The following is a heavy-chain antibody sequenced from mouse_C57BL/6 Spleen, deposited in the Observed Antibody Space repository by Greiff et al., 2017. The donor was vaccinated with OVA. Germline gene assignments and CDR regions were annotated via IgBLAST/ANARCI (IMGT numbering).Heavy chain of an antibody. V-gene: IGHV5-17*01. CDR2: ISSGSSTI. J-gene: IGHJ4*01. Sequence: EVKVEESGGGLVKPGGSLKLSCAASGFTFSDYGMHWVRQAPEQGLEWVAYISSGSSTIYYADTVKGGFTISRDNAKNTLFLHMASLSYEDTAMYYCARASMDYWGQRTSVT. CDR1: GFTFSDYG. CDR3: ARASMDY.